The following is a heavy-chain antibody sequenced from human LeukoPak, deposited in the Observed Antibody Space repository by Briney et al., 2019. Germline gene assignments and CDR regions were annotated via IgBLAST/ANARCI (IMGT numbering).Heavy chain of an antibody. Sequence: GGSLRLSCAASGFTFDDYAMHWVRQAPGKGLEWVSGISWNSGSIGYADSVKGRFTISRDNAKNSLYLQMNSLRAEDTALYYCAKDRFGSGRPDAFDIWGQGTMVTVSS. CDR2: ISWNSGSI. CDR1: GFTFDDYA. V-gene: IGHV3-9*01. D-gene: IGHD3-10*01. J-gene: IGHJ3*02. CDR3: AKDRFGSGRPDAFDI.